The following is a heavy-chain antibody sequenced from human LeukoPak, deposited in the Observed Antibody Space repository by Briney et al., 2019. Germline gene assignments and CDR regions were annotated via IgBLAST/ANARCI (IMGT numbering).Heavy chain of an antibody. V-gene: IGHV3-7*03. Sequence: GGSLRLSCAASGFTFSSYWMSWVRQAPGKGLEWVANIKQDGSEKYYVDSVKGRFTISRDNSKNTLYLQMNSLRAEDTAVYYCARDPVIAVPGTSPRDYWGQGTLVTVSS. CDR1: GFTFSSYW. D-gene: IGHD6-19*01. CDR2: IKQDGSEK. J-gene: IGHJ4*02. CDR3: ARDPVIAVPGTSPRDY.